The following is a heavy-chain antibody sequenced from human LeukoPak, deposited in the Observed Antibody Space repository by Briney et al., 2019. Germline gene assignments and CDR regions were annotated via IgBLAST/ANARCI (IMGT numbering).Heavy chain of an antibody. CDR3: GRGHYYAMDV. V-gene: IGHV3-74*01. J-gene: IGHJ6*02. Sequence: GGSLRLSCAASGFIFSGYWMHWVRQAPGKGLVWVSRINSDGSSTTYADSVKGRFTISRDNAKNTLYLQMNSLRAEDTAVYYCGRGHYYAMDVWGQGTTVTVSS. CDR1: GFIFSGYW. CDR2: INSDGSST.